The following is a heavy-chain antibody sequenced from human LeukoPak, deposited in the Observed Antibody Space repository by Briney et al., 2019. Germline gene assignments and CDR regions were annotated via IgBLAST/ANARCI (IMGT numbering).Heavy chain of an antibody. CDR1: GFTFRSYC. CDR3: ARDLYDYVWGSYRRTLDY. J-gene: IGHJ4*02. Sequence: VGSLRLSCAASGFTFRSYCMNWVRQAAGKGLEWVSSISSSGSYIYYADSGKARFTVSRENAKNSLYLQMSSQRAEESSVYKCARDLYDYVWGSYRRTLDYWGQGTLVTVSS. V-gene: IGHV3-21*01. D-gene: IGHD3-16*02. CDR2: ISSSGSYI.